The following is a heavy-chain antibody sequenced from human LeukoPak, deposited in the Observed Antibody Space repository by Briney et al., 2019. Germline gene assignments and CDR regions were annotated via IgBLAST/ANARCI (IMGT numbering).Heavy chain of an antibody. J-gene: IGHJ3*02. CDR1: GYTFTSYG. CDR2: IIPIFGTA. D-gene: IGHD5-18*01. V-gene: IGHV1-69*06. CDR3: ARVGIQEVPSPIGYSYGYYAFDI. Sequence: GASVKVSCKAPGYTFTSYGISWVRQAPGQGLEWMGGIIPIFGTANYAQKFQGRVTITADKSTSTAYMELSSLRTEDTAVYYCARVGIQEVPSPIGYSYGYYAFDIWGQGTMVTVSS.